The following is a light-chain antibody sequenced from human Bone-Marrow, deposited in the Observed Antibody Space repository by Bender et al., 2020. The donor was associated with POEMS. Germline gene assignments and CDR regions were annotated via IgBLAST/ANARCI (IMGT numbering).Light chain of an antibody. Sequence: SYELTQPPSLSVSPGQTARITCSGSGLIVPYVYWYQQKPGQAPLLVIYKVTERPSGIPERFSGSSSGTTVTLTITGVRAEDEADFYCQSADSAGSFPVLFGGGTKLTVL. CDR3: QSADSAGSFPVL. V-gene: IGLV3-25*03. J-gene: IGLJ2*01. CDR1: GLIVPY. CDR2: KVT.